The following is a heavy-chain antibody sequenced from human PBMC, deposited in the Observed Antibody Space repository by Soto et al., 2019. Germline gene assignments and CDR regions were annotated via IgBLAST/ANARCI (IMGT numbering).Heavy chain of an antibody. Sequence: VGSLRLSCAASGLTFSSYAMSWVRQAPGKGLEWVSAISGSGGSTYYADSVKGRFTISRDNSKNTLYLQMNSLRAEDTAVYYCAKSQRWVVPADAFDYWGQGTLVTVSS. V-gene: IGHV3-23*01. J-gene: IGHJ4*02. CDR1: GLTFSSYA. D-gene: IGHD2-2*01. CDR3: AKSQRWVVPADAFDY. CDR2: ISGSGGST.